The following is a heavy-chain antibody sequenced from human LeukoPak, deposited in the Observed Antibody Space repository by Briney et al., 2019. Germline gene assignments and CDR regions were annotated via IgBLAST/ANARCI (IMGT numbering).Heavy chain of an antibody. V-gene: IGHV4-31*03. CDR1: GGSISSGGYY. J-gene: IGHJ6*02. CDR3: ARGKFGGYGLNV. CDR2: IYNSGTT. Sequence: SQTLSLTCTVSGGSISSGGYYWNWIRQHPGKGLEWIGYIYNSGTTNYNPSLKSRLTILVDTSKNQFSLTLSSMTAADTAVYYCARGKFGGYGLNVWGQGTTVTVSS. D-gene: IGHD3-10*01.